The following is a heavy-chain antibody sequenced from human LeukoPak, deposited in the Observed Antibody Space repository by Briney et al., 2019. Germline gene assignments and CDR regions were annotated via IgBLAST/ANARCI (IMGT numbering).Heavy chain of an antibody. J-gene: IGHJ4*02. D-gene: IGHD4-23*01. V-gene: IGHV3-7*01. CDR1: GFTFSTFW. CDR2: IKEDGTEK. Sequence: GGSLRLSCAASGFTFSTFWMSWVRQAPGKGLEWVANIKEDGTEKYYVDSVKGRFTISRDNAKNSLFLQMNSLRAEDTAVYYCAREVTPYYWGQGALVTVSS. CDR3: AREVTPYY.